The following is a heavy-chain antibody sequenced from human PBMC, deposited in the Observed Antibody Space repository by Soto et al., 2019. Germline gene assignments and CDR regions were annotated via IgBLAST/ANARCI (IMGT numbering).Heavy chain of an antibody. CDR3: ARVPAHVVTPYFDY. Sequence: SETLSLTCTVSGDSISSNSYYWGWIRQPPGKGLEWIGSIYYSGSAYYNPSLKSRVTISVDTSNNQFSLKLTSVTAADTAVYYCARVPAHVVTPYFDYWGQGTLVTVSS. J-gene: IGHJ4*02. CDR1: GDSISSNSYY. D-gene: IGHD2-15*01. CDR2: IYYSGSA. V-gene: IGHV4-39*01.